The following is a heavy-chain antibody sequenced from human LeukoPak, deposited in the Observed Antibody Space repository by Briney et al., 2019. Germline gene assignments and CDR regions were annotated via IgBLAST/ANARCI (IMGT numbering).Heavy chain of an antibody. CDR1: GYSFTSYW. D-gene: IGHD6-19*01. CDR3: ARFEKFGSGWLPNDY. V-gene: IGHV5-51*01. CDR2: IYPGDSDT. J-gene: IGHJ4*02. Sequence: GESLKISCKGSGYSFTSYWIGWVRQMPGKGLEWMGIIYPGDSDTRYSPSFQGQVTISADKSISTAYLQWSSLKASDTAMYYCARFEKFGSGWLPNDYWGQGTLVTVSS.